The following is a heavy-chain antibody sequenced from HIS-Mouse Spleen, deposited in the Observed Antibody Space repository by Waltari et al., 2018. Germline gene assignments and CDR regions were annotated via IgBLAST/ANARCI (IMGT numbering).Heavy chain of an antibody. V-gene: IGHV4-39*07. CDR2: IYYSGST. CDR1: GGPIGSSSYY. Sequence: QLQLQESGPGLVKPSETLSLTCTVSGGPIGSSSYYWGCIRQPPGKGLEWIGSIYYSGSTYYNPSLKSRVTISVDTSKNQFSLKLSSVTAADTAVYYCAREIPYSSSWYDWYFDLWGRGTLVTVSS. J-gene: IGHJ2*01. CDR3: AREIPYSSSWYDWYFDL. D-gene: IGHD6-13*01.